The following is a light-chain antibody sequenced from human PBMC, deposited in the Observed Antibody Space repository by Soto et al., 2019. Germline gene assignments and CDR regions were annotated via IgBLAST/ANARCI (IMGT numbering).Light chain of an antibody. J-gene: IGLJ2*01. V-gene: IGLV7-43*01. CDR2: STS. CDR3: LLYYGGAQVL. Sequence: QAVVTQETALTVSPGGTGTLPCASSAGAVTSAYYTNWLQQKPGQAPRALIYSTSEKHSWTPARFSGSLLGGKAALTLSAAQPEDEADYYCLLYYGGAQVLFGGGTKLTVL. CDR1: AGAVTSAYY.